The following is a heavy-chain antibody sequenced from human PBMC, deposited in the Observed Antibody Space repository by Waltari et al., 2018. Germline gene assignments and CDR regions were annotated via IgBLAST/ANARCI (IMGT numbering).Heavy chain of an antibody. CDR2: IYSSGSS. J-gene: IGHJ3*02. CDR1: GGSTRRGNHH. D-gene: IGHD2-15*01. Sequence: QVQLQESGPGLVKPSQTLSLTCPVSGGSTRRGNHHWIWIRQHPGKGLEWFGYIYSSGSSYYNPSLRSRVTISVDTSKNQFSLKLSSVTAADTAVYFCARDLGSVHDAFDIWGQGTMVTVSS. CDR3: ARDLGSVHDAFDI. V-gene: IGHV4-31*03.